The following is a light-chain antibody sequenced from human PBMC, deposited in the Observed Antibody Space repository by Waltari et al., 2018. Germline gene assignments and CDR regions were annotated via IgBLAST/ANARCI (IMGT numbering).Light chain of an antibody. CDR1: STDVGGYDR. CDR3: NLYAGSSTLGV. V-gene: IGLV2-18*01. CDR2: DVS. Sequence: QSALTQPPSVSGSPGQSVTISCTGISTDVGGYDRVSWYQQSPGTAPKLMISDVSNRPSGVPVRVAGSKSGNTASLTISGLQAEDEADYYCNLYAGSSTLGVFGGGTKLTVL. J-gene: IGLJ3*02.